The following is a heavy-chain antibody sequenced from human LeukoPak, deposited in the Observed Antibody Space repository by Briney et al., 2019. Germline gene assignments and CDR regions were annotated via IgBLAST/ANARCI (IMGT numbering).Heavy chain of an antibody. J-gene: IGHJ6*02. V-gene: IGHV3-30*02. CDR1: GFTFRDYG. Sequence: HPGGSLRLSCVASGFTFRDYGIHWVRQAPDKGLEWVAFIEHDGNDAYYPDSVKGRFTISRDNSKNTLYLQMNSLRAEDTAVYYCAKAVGGYYGVDVWGRGTTVTVSS. CDR3: AKAVGGYYGVDV. CDR2: IEHDGNDA. D-gene: IGHD3-16*01.